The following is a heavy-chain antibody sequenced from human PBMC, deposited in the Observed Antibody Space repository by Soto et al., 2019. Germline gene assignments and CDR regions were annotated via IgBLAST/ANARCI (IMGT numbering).Heavy chain of an antibody. V-gene: IGHV1-3*01. CDR1: GYTFTSYA. D-gene: IGHD4-17*01. CDR2: INAGNGNT. Sequence: ASVKVSCKASGYTFTSYAMHWVRQAPGQRLEWMGWINAGNGNTKSSQKFQGRVTITRDTSASTAYMELSSLRSEDTAVYYCARWMTTVTTSYYYYGMDCWGQGIIVTVSS. CDR3: ARWMTTVTTSYYYYGMDC. J-gene: IGHJ6*02.